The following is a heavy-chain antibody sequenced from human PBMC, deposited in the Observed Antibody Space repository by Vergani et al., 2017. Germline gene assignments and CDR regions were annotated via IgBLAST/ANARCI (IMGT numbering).Heavy chain of an antibody. J-gene: IGHJ5*02. V-gene: IGHV4-39*01. D-gene: IGHD2-2*01. CDR1: GGSISSGSYY. Sequence: QVQLQESGPGLVKPSQTLSLTCTVSGGSISSGSYYWGWIRQPPGKGLEWIGSIYYSGSTYYNPSLKSRVTISVDTSKNQFSLKLSSVTAADTAVYYCARHAFIVVVPAAMGGWFDPWGQGTLVTVSS. CDR2: IYYSGST. CDR3: ARHAFIVVVPAAMGGWFDP.